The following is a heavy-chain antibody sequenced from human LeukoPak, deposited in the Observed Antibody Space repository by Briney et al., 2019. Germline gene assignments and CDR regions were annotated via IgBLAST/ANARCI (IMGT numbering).Heavy chain of an antibody. CDR2: IIPILGIA. V-gene: IGHV1-69*04. Sequence: SVKVSCKASGGTFSSYAISWVRQAPGQGLEWMGRIIPILGIANCAQKFQGRVTITADKSTSTAYMELSSLRSEVTAVYYCARESGYSGPHVYCGMDVWGQGTTVTVSS. CDR1: GGTFSSYA. J-gene: IGHJ6*02. D-gene: IGHD5-12*01. CDR3: ARESGYSGPHVYCGMDV.